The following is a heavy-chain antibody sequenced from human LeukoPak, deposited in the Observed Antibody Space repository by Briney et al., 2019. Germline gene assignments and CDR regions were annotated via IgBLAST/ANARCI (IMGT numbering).Heavy chain of an antibody. CDR1: GGSISSYY. CDR2: IYYSGTT. D-gene: IGHD3-3*01. V-gene: IGHV4-59*05. Sequence: SETLSLTCTVSGGSISSYYWSWIRQPAGKGLEWIGSIYYSGTTYYNPSLKSRVTISVDTSKIQFSLKLSPVAATDTAVYFCARLRFDFWSGYTHPYFDYWGQGTLVTVSS. CDR3: ARLRFDFWSGYTHPYFDY. J-gene: IGHJ4*02.